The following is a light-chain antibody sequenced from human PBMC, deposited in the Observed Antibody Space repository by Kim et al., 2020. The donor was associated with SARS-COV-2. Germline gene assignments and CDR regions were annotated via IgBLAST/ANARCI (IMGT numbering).Light chain of an antibody. J-gene: IGLJ3*02. V-gene: IGLV4-69*01. Sequence: QPVLTQSPSASASLGASVKLTCTLSSGHSSNPIAWHQQQAEKGPRYLMKLNSDGSHSKGDGIPDRFSGSSSGAERYLTISGLQSDDETDYYCQTWGTGIWVFGGGTQLTVL. CDR2: LNSDGSH. CDR3: QTWGTGIWV. CDR1: SGHSSNP.